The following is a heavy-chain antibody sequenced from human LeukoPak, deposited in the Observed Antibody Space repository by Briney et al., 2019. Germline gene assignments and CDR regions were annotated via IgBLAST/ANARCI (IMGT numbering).Heavy chain of an antibody. CDR2: IIPIFGTA. Sequence: SVKVSCKASGGTFSSYAISWVRQAPGQGLEWMGGIIPIFGTANYAQKFQGRVTITADESTSTAYMELNSLRSEDTAVYYCASMSYCGGDCYSFDIWGQGTMVTVSS. D-gene: IGHD2-21*02. V-gene: IGHV1-69*01. CDR1: GGTFSSYA. J-gene: IGHJ3*02. CDR3: ASMSYCGGDCYSFDI.